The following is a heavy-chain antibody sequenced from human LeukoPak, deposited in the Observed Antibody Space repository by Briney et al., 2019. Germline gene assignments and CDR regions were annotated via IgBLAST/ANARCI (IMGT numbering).Heavy chain of an antibody. CDR1: GYTFSSYW. Sequence: GGSLRLSCAASGYTFSSYWMSWVRQAPGKGLEWVANIKQDGSEKYYVDSVKGRFTISRDNAKNSLYLQMNSLRAEDTAVYYCARVSSGSLAAADYWGQGTLVTVSS. J-gene: IGHJ4*02. CDR3: ARVSSGSLAAADY. CDR2: IKQDGSEK. D-gene: IGHD1-26*01. V-gene: IGHV3-7*01.